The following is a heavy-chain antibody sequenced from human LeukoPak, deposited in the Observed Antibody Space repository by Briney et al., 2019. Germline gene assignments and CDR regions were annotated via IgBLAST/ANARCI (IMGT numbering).Heavy chain of an antibody. J-gene: IGHJ6*03. Sequence: PGGSLRLSCAASGFTFSSYSMNWVRQAPGKGLEWVSYISSSSSTIYYADSVKGRFTVSRDNAKNSLYLQMNSLRAEDTAVYYCARGKVGYCSGGSCYGTTNYYYYYMDVWGKGTTVTVSS. CDR1: GFTFSSYS. V-gene: IGHV3-48*01. CDR3: ARGKVGYCSGGSCYGTTNYYYYYMDV. CDR2: ISSSSSTI. D-gene: IGHD2-15*01.